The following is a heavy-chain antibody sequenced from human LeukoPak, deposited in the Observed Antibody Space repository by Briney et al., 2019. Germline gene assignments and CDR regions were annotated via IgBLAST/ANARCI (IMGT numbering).Heavy chain of an antibody. CDR3: ARAGNEYPPFDY. J-gene: IGHJ4*02. CDR1: GYTFTSYA. Sequence: GASVKVSCKASGYTFTSYAMHWVRQAPGQRLEWMGWINPNSGGTNYAQKFQGRVTITRNTSISTAYMELSSLRSEDTAVYYCARAGNEYPPFDYWGQGTLVTVSS. V-gene: IGHV1-8*03. D-gene: IGHD1-1*01. CDR2: INPNSGGT.